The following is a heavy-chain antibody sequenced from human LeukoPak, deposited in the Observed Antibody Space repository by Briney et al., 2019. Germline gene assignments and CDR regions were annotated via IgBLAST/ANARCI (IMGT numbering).Heavy chain of an antibody. CDR2: ISYDGSNK. J-gene: IGHJ6*02. D-gene: IGHD3-10*01. V-gene: IGHV3-30*18. Sequence: GGSLRLSCAASGFTFSSYGMHWVRQAPGKGLEWVAVISYDGSNKYYADSVKGRFTISRDNSKNTLYLQMNSLRAEDTAVYYCAKDFRYYYASGSYYTPHYYGMDVWGQGTTVTVSS. CDR3: AKDFRYYYASGSYYTPHYYGMDV. CDR1: GFTFSSYG.